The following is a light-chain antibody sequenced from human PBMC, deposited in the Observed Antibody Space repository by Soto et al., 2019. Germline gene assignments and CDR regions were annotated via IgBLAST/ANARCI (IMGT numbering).Light chain of an antibody. Sequence: QSALTQPPSASGSPGQSVTISCTGSSSDVGEYKYVSWYQQHPGKAPKLIIYEVSKRPSGIPGRFSGSKSGNTASLTVAGLQAADEADYYCSSYGGFNDVLFGGGTKVTVL. CDR2: EVS. V-gene: IGLV2-8*01. J-gene: IGLJ2*01. CDR3: SSYGGFNDVL. CDR1: SSDVGEYKY.